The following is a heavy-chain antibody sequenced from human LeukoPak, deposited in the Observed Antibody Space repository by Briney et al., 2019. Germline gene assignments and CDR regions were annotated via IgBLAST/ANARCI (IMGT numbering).Heavy chain of an antibody. Sequence: GGSLRLSCAASGFTFSDYYMSWIRQAPGKGLEWVSYISSSSSYTNYADSVKGRFTISRDNAKNSLYLQMNSLRAEDTAVYYCASSYSSSWNPFDYWGQGTQVTVSS. J-gene: IGHJ4*02. V-gene: IGHV3-11*06. CDR1: GFTFSDYY. CDR2: ISSSSSYT. D-gene: IGHD6-13*01. CDR3: ASSYSSSWNPFDY.